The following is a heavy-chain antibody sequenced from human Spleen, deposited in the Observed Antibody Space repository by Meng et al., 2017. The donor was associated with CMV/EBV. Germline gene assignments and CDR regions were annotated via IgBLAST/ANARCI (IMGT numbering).Heavy chain of an antibody. CDR1: GGSFSGYY. CDR2: INHSGST. Sequence: QGERQQGGAGLLKPSETLSPTCGVYGGSFSGYYWSWIRQPPGKGLEWIGEINHSGSTNYNPSLKSRVTISVDTSKNQFSLKLSSVTAADTAVYYCARSGNWNYIPRNWFDPWGQGTLVTVSS. V-gene: IGHV4-34*01. CDR3: ARSGNWNYIPRNWFDP. D-gene: IGHD1-7*01. J-gene: IGHJ5*02.